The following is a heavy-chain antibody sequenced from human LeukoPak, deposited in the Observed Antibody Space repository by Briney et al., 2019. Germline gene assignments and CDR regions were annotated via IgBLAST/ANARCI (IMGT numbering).Heavy chain of an antibody. Sequence: PSETLSLTCTVSGGSISGYYWSWIRQPPGKGLEWISYIYYSGNTICNPSLKSRVTMSVDRSTNQFSLKLSSVTAADTAVYYCARVSTNGVSNWFDPWGQGTLVTVSS. D-gene: IGHD2-8*01. J-gene: IGHJ5*02. CDR2: IYYSGNT. CDR3: ARVSTNGVSNWFDP. CDR1: GGSISGYY. V-gene: IGHV4-59*01.